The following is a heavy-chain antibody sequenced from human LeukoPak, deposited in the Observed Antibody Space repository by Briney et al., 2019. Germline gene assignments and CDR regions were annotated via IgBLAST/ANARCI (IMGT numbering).Heavy chain of an antibody. V-gene: IGHV3-7*01. CDR1: GFSFGGYW. D-gene: IGHD5-24*01. Sequence: TGGSLRLSCVASGFSFGGYWMSWVRQAPGKGLEWVANIKQDGSEQYSVDSVKGRFTSSRDNAKNSLYLQMNSLRVDDTAMYYCASTGGYKNAFDIWGQGTMVTVSS. J-gene: IGHJ3*02. CDR3: ASTGGYKNAFDI. CDR2: IKQDGSEQ.